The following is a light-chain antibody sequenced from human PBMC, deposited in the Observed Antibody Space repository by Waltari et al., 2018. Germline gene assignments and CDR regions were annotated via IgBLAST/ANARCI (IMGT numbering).Light chain of an antibody. CDR3: QKYGTLPAT. Sequence: DIFLTQSPAPLTLSPGEGATFSCRASQSISRFLAWYQQKPGQAPRLLIYDASTRATGIPDRFSGSGSGTDFSLTISRLEPEDFAVYYCQKYGTLPATFGQGTKVEIK. J-gene: IGKJ1*01. CDR2: DAS. CDR1: QSISRF. V-gene: IGKV3-20*01.